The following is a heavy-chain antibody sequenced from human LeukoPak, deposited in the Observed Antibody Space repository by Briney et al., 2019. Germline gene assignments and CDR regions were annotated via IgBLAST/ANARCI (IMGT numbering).Heavy chain of an antibody. Sequence: GASVKVSCKASGYTFTGYYMHWVRQAPGQGLEWMGWINPNSGGTNYAQELQGRVTMTTDTSTSTAYMELRSLRSDDTAVYYCASQYYYDSSGSLPFDPWGQGTLVTVSS. CDR3: ASQYYYDSSGSLPFDP. V-gene: IGHV1-2*02. CDR2: INPNSGGT. CDR1: GYTFTGYY. D-gene: IGHD3-22*01. J-gene: IGHJ5*02.